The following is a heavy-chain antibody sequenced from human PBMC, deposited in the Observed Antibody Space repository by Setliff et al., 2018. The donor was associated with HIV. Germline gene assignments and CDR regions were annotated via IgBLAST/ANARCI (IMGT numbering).Heavy chain of an antibody. Sequence: TLSLTCDASGFSISSRYYWGWIRQSPGKGLEWIGNIYHTGSSYYNPSLNDQATISLDTSKNQFSLKLSSVTAADTAVYYCASGFFLDDWGQGTLVTVSS. CDR3: ASGFFLDD. J-gene: IGHJ4*02. D-gene: IGHD3-3*01. CDR2: IYHTGSS. V-gene: IGHV4-38-2*01. CDR1: GFSISSRYY.